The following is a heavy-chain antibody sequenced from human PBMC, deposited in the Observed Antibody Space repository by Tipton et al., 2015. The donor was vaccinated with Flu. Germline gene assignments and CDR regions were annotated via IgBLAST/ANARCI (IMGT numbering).Heavy chain of an antibody. CDR2: IYTSGST. J-gene: IGHJ3*02. CDR3: ARDRSGSGSYYGAFDI. V-gene: IGHV4-61*02. Sequence: TLSLTCTVSGGSINSGSYYWSWIRQPAGQGLQWIGRIYTSGSTNYNFSLNSRVTISVDTSKNQFYLRLTSVTAADTAIYYCARDRSGSGSYYGAFDIWGQGTMDNVSS. D-gene: IGHD3-10*01. CDR1: GGSINSGSYY.